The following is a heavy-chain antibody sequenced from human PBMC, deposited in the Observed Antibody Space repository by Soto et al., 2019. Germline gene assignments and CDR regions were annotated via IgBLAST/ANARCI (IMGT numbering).Heavy chain of an antibody. Sequence: EVQLLESGGGLVQPGGSLRLSCAASGFTFSSYAMSWVRQAPGKGLEWVSAISGSGGSTYYSDSVKGRFTISRGNSKNTLYLQMNSLRAEDTTVYYCAKVKQCLVKDGVDYWGQGALVTVSS. V-gene: IGHV3-23*01. J-gene: IGHJ4*02. CDR2: ISGSGGST. CDR3: AKVKQCLVKDGVDY. D-gene: IGHD6-19*01. CDR1: GFTFSSYA.